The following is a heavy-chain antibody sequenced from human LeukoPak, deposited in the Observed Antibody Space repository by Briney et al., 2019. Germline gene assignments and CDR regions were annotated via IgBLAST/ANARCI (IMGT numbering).Heavy chain of an antibody. V-gene: IGHV3-74*01. CDR2: INSDGSTT. D-gene: IGHD3-22*01. Sequence: GGSLRLSCAASGFTFGSYWMHWVRQAPGKRLVWVSRINSDGSTTDYADSVKGRFTISRGNAKNTLFLQMNSLRAEDTAVYYCVRDLELAHYDSSGYAYWGQGTLVTVSS. CDR3: VRDLELAHYDSSGYAY. CDR1: GFTFGSYW. J-gene: IGHJ4*02.